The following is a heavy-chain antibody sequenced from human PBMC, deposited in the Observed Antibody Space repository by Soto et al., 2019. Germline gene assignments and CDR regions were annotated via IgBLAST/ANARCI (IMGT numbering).Heavy chain of an antibody. CDR3: ARDLEYYDILTGYYQRIDY. V-gene: IGHV3-66*01. J-gene: IGHJ4*02. D-gene: IGHD3-9*01. CDR2: IYSGGST. CDR1: GFTVSSNY. Sequence: ESGGGLVQPGGSLRLSCAASGFTVSSNYMSWVRQAPGKGLEWVSVIYSGGSTYYADSVKGRFTISRDNSKNTLYLQMNSLRAEDTAVYYCARDLEYYDILTGYYQRIDYWGQGTLVTVSS.